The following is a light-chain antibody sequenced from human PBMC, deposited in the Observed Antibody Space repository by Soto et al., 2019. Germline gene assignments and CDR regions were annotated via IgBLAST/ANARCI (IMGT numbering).Light chain of an antibody. V-gene: IGLV1-47*01. CDR3: AAWDDSLSGWV. CDR1: TFNIGGNY. J-gene: IGLJ3*02. Sequence: QSAMTQPPSASGTPGQRVTISCSGSTFNIGGNYVFWYQQLPGAAPKLLIYRNNRRPSGVPDRFSGSKSGTSASLAISGLRSEDEAEYACAAWDDSLSGWVFGGGTKLTVL. CDR2: RNN.